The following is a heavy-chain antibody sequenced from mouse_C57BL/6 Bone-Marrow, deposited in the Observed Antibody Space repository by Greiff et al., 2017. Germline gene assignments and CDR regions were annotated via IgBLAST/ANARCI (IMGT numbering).Heavy chain of an antibody. D-gene: IGHD2-2*01. CDR2: INYDGSST. J-gene: IGHJ4*01. CDR3: ARGGNDGFDEGAMDD. Sequence: DVKLVESEGGLVQPGSSMKLSCTASGFTFSDYYMAWVRQVPEKGLEWVANINYDGSSTYYLDSLKSRFIISRDNAKNILYLQMSSLKAEDTATYYFARGGNDGFDEGAMDDWGQGNSVTVFS. CDR1: GFTFSDYY. V-gene: IGHV5-16*01.